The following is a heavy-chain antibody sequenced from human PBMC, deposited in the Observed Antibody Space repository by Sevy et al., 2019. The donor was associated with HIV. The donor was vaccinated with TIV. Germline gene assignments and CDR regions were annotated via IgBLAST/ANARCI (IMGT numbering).Heavy chain of an antibody. V-gene: IGHV3-9*03. CDR3: AKDIHGYSRGGFDY. CDR1: GFTFDDYA. D-gene: IGHD6-19*01. Sequence: GGSLRLSCAASGFTFDDYAMHWVRQAPGKGLEWVSGISWNSGSIGYADSVKGRFTISRDNAKNSLYLQMNSLRAEDMALYYCAKDIHGYSRGGFDYWGQGTLVTVSS. J-gene: IGHJ4*02. CDR2: ISWNSGSI.